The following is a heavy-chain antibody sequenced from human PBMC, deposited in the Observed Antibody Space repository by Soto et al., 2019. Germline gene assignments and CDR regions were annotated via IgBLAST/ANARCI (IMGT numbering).Heavy chain of an antibody. J-gene: IGHJ6*02. CDR1: GYSFTSYW. Sequence: GESLKISCKGSGYSFTSYWIGWVRQMPGKGLEWMGIIYPGDSDTRYSPSLQGQVTISADKSISTAYLQWSSLKASDTAMYYCARASYGDYPNYYYYGMDVWGQGTTVTVSS. D-gene: IGHD4-17*01. CDR2: IYPGDSDT. V-gene: IGHV5-51*01. CDR3: ARASYGDYPNYYYYGMDV.